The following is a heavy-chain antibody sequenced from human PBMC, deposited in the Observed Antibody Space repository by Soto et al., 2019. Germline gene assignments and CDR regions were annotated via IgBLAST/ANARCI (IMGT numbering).Heavy chain of an antibody. V-gene: IGHV3-7*05. CDR1: GFTFSAYW. CDR2: IKQDGSEK. J-gene: IGHJ4*02. D-gene: IGHD6-19*01. CDR3: VGSRGWLFDY. Sequence: EVHLVESGGDLVQPGGSLRLSCAASGFTFSAYWMQWVRQAPGKGLEWVAIIKQDGSEKYYVDSVTGRFTISRDNAKNSLYLQMSSLRAEDTAMYYCVGSRGWLFDYWGQGTLVTVSS.